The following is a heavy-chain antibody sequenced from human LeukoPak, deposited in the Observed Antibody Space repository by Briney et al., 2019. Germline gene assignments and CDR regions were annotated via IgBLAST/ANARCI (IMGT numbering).Heavy chain of an antibody. CDR1: GFNFRDYY. Sequence: GGSLRLSCVASGFNFRDYYMGWIRQAPGKGLEWVSYSSSSGSTIYYAASVKGRFTIPRDNAKNSLYLQMNSLRAEDTAVYYCARDGIRQQLLYYFDYWGQGTLVTVSS. V-gene: IGHV3-11*01. D-gene: IGHD6-13*01. J-gene: IGHJ4*02. CDR2: SSSSGSTI. CDR3: ARDGIRQQLLYYFDY.